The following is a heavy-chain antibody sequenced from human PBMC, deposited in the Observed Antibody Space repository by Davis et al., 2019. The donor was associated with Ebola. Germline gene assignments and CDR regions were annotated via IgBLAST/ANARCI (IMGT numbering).Heavy chain of an antibody. Sequence: PGGSLRLSCSASGFTFSSYWMSWVRQAPGKGLEWVASIKQDGTEKQYVDSVKGRFTISRDNAKRSLYLQMNNLRAEDTAVYFCAYLGSFDYWGQGTLVTVSS. D-gene: IGHD7-27*01. J-gene: IGHJ4*02. CDR3: AYLGSFDY. CDR2: IKQDGTEK. V-gene: IGHV3-7*01. CDR1: GFTFSSYW.